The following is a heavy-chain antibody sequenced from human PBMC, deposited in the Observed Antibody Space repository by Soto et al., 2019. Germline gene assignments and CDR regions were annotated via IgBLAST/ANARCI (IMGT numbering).Heavy chain of an antibody. Sequence: QVQLQESGPGLVKPSETLSLTCTVSGGSVSSGSYYWSWIRQPPGKGLEWIGYIYYSGSTNYNPSLKSRVTISVDTSKNQFSLKLSSVTAADTAVYYCARGIRGCSGGSCYNWFDPWGQGTLVTVSS. CDR1: GGSVSSGSYY. CDR3: ARGIRGCSGGSCYNWFDP. J-gene: IGHJ5*02. D-gene: IGHD2-15*01. V-gene: IGHV4-61*01. CDR2: IYYSGST.